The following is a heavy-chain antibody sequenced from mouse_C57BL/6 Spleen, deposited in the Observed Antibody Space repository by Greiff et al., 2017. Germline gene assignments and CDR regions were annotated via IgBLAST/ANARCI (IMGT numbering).Heavy chain of an antibody. CDR1: GFTFSSYA. Sequence: EVQRVESGAVLVKPGGSLKLSCAASGFTFSSYAMSWVRQTPEKRLEWVAYISSGGDYIYYADTVKGRFTISRDNARNTLYLQMSSLKSEDTAMYYCTRFGGYYDFDYWGQGTTLTVSS. D-gene: IGHD2-3*01. CDR3: TRFGGYYDFDY. J-gene: IGHJ2*01. CDR2: ISSGGDYI. V-gene: IGHV5-9-1*02.